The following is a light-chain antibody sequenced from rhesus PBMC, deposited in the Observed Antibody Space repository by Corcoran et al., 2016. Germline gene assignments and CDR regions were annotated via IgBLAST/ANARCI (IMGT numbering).Light chain of an antibody. V-gene: IGKV1-21*01. CDR2: KAF. CDR3: QQYNSAPPWT. Sequence: DIQMTQSPSSLSASVGDRVTITCRASQGISSWFAWYQKTPGKAPNLLIYKAFSLQSGVPARFSARGSWTDVTLTISSLQPEDFATYYCQQYNSAPPWTFGQGTKVEIK. J-gene: IGKJ1*01. CDR1: QGISSW.